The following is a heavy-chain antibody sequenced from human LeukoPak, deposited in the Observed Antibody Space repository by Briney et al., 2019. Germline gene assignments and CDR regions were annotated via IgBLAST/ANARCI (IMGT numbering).Heavy chain of an antibody. V-gene: IGHV3-48*04. D-gene: IGHD1-26*01. CDR3: ARDKDVGATLLDY. CDR1: GFTFSSYA. Sequence: GGSLRLSCAASGFTFSSYAMSWVRQAPGKGLEWVSYISSSGSTIYYADSVKGRFTISRDNAKNSLYLQMSSLRAEDTAVYYCARDKDVGATLLDYWGQGTLVTVSS. CDR2: ISSSGSTI. J-gene: IGHJ4*02.